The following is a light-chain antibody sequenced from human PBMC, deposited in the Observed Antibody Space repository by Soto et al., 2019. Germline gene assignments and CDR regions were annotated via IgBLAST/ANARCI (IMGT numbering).Light chain of an antibody. CDR2: GAS. Sequence: EIVMTQSPATLSVSPGERATLSCRASQSVSSNLAWYQQKPGQAPRLLIYGASTRATGIPARFSGSGSGTEFTLTISSLQSEXXAXXXXXXXXNWPWTFGQGTKVEIK. V-gene: IGKV3-15*01. J-gene: IGKJ1*01. CDR3: XXXXNWPWT. CDR1: QSVSSN.